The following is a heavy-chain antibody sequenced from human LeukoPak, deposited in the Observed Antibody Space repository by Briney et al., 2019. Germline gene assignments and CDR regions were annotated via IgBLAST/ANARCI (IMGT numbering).Heavy chain of an antibody. J-gene: IGHJ4*02. CDR1: GFSFSSYW. CDR3: ARVFAAATRDFWSGYRPSTFDY. Sequence: TGGSLRLSCAASGFSFSSYWMSWVRQAPGKGLEWVASIIQDGSEKYYVDSVKGRFTISRDNAKNSLYLQMNSLRAEDTAVYYCARVFAAATRDFWSGYRPSTFDYWGQGTLVTVSS. CDR2: IIQDGSEK. V-gene: IGHV3-7*01. D-gene: IGHD3-3*01.